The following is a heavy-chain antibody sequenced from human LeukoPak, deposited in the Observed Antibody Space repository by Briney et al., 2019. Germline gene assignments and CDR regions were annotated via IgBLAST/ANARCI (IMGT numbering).Heavy chain of an antibody. CDR3: ARVGYDSRRGGYFDY. CDR1: GFTVSSNY. CDR2: IYSGGST. Sequence: PGGSLRLSCAASGFTVSSNYMSWVRQAPGKGLEWVSVIYSGGSTYYADSVKGRFTISRDNSKNTLYLQMNSLRAEDTAVYYCARVGYDSRRGGYFDYWGQGTLVTVSS. J-gene: IGHJ4*02. D-gene: IGHD3-22*01. V-gene: IGHV3-53*01.